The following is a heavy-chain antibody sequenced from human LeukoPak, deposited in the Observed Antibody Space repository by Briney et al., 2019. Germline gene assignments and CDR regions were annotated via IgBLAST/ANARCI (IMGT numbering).Heavy chain of an antibody. D-gene: IGHD3-22*01. CDR3: ARGSAMIVVVTPFDY. CDR1: GYSISSGYY. J-gene: IGHJ4*02. V-gene: IGHV4-38-2*02. CDR2: IYHSGST. Sequence: SETLSLTCTVSGYSISSGYYWGWIRQPPGKGLEWIGSIYHSGSTYYNPSLKSRVTISVDTSKNQFSLKLSSVTAADTAVYYCARGSAMIVVVTPFDYWGQGTLVTVSS.